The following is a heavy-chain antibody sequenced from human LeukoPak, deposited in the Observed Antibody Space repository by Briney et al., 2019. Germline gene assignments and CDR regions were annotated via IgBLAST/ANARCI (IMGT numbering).Heavy chain of an antibody. CDR1: GGSVSSGSYY. V-gene: IGHV4-61*01. CDR2: IYYSGST. CDR3: ARGSTTVTSFDY. Sequence: PSETLSLTCTVSGGSVSSGSYYWSWIRQPPGKGLEWIGYIYYSGSTNYNPSLKSRVTISVDTSKNQFSLKLSSVTAADTAVYYCARGSTTVTSFDYWGQGTLVTVSS. D-gene: IGHD4-17*01. J-gene: IGHJ4*02.